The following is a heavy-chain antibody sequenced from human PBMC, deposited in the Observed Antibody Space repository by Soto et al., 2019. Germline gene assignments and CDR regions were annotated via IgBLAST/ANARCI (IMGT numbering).Heavy chain of an antibody. CDR1: GFTFSSYA. CDR3: ARGPSSLTRFDY. V-gene: IGHV3-30-3*01. D-gene: IGHD2-2*01. J-gene: IGHJ4*02. CDR2: ISFDGSNK. Sequence: QPGGSLRLSCAASGFTFSSYAMKWVRQAPGKGLEWVAVISFDGSNKYYADSVKGRFTISRDNSKNTLYLQMNSPRAEDTAVYFCARGPSSLTRFDYWGQGTLVTVSS.